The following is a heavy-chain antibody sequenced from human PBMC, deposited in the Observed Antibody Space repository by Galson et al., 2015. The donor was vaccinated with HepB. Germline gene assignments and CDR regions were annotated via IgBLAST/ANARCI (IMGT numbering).Heavy chain of an antibody. CDR3: ARELEYCSSTSCYGRFDY. CDR1: GFTLSSYS. CDR2: ISSSSSYI. V-gene: IGHV3-21*01. Sequence: SLRLSCAASGFTLSSYSMNWVRQAPGKGPEWVSSISSSSSYIYYADSVKGRFTISRDNAKNSLYLQMNSLRAEDTAVYYCARELEYCSSTSCYGRFDYWGQGTLVTVSS. D-gene: IGHD2-2*01. J-gene: IGHJ4*02.